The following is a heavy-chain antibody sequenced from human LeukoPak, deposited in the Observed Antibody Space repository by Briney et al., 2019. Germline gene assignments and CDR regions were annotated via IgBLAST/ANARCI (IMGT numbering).Heavy chain of an antibody. V-gene: IGHV3-23*01. J-gene: IGHJ4*02. Sequence: PGGSLRLSCAASGCAFSSYAMSWVRQAPGRGLEWVSAISGSGGSTYYADSVKRRFTISRDNSKNTLYLQMNSLRAEDTAVYYCATAAQYYHDSSGYYDYWGQGTLVTVSS. D-gene: IGHD3-22*01. CDR1: GCAFSSYA. CDR2: ISGSGGST. CDR3: ATAAQYYHDSSGYYDY.